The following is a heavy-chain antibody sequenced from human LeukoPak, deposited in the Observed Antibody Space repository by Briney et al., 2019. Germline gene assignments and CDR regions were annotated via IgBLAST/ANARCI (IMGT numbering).Heavy chain of an antibody. Sequence: GGSLRLSCAASGFTFSRYEMNWVRQAPGKGLEWVSYISSSGSTIYYADSVKGRFTISRDNAKNSLYLQMNSLRAEDTAVYYCARDRYCGSGTYDYWGQGTLVTVSS. V-gene: IGHV3-48*03. CDR1: GFTFSRYE. D-gene: IGHD3-10*01. J-gene: IGHJ4*02. CDR2: ISSSGSTI. CDR3: ARDRYCGSGTYDY.